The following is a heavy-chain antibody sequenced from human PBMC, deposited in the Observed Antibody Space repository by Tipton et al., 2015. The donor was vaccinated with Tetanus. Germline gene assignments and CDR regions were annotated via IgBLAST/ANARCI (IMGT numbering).Heavy chain of an antibody. J-gene: IGHJ4*02. CDR3: ARIHDFWSGYFDF. V-gene: IGHV4-61*01. D-gene: IGHD3-3*01. CDR1: GGSVSSGSYY. CDR2: ILYGGST. Sequence: GLVKPSETLSLMCTVSGGSVSSGSYYWSWVRQPPGKGLEYIGYILYGGSTHYNPSLKSRLTMSADPAKNQFSLRLTSVTAADTAVYYCARIHDFWSGYFDFWGQGTLVTVSP.